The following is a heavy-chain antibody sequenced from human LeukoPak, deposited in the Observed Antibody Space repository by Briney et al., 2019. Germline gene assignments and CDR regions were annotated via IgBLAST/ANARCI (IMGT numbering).Heavy chain of an antibody. V-gene: IGHV5-51*01. Sequence: GESLKISCKGSAYSFSSYWIAWLRQMPGKSLEWMGIIYPGDSATKYSPSFQGQVTVSADKSISTAYLQWSSLKASDTAMYYCARQNWGVDYWGQGTLVTVSS. J-gene: IGHJ4*02. CDR3: ARQNWGVDY. CDR1: AYSFSSYW. D-gene: IGHD7-27*01. CDR2: IYPGDSAT.